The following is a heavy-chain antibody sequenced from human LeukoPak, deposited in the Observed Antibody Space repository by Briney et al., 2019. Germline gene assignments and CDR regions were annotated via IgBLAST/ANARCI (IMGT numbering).Heavy chain of an antibody. CDR1: GFTVSSNY. D-gene: IGHD6-13*01. J-gene: IGHJ4*02. CDR3: ARHPGYSSSWYFDY. CDR2: IYSGGST. Sequence: PGGSLRLSCAASGFTVSSNYMSWVRQAPGKGLEWVSVIYSGGSTDYADSVKGRFTISRDNSKNTLYLQMNSLRAEDTAVYYCARHPGYSSSWYFDYWGQGTLVTVSS. V-gene: IGHV3-53*01.